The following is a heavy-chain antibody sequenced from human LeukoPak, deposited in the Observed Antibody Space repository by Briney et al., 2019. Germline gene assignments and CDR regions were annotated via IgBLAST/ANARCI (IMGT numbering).Heavy chain of an antibody. CDR1: GFSMGVYW. J-gene: IGHJ4*02. Sequence: PGGSLRFSCEASGFSMGVYWMSWVRQAPGKGLEWVGNIKQDGSERNYVDSVKGRFTISRDNAKKSLYLQMDSLRAEDAAVYYCARDLGAYYHFFDYWGQGTLVTVSS. V-gene: IGHV3-7*01. CDR3: ARDLGAYYHFFDY. D-gene: IGHD3-22*01. CDR2: IKQDGSER.